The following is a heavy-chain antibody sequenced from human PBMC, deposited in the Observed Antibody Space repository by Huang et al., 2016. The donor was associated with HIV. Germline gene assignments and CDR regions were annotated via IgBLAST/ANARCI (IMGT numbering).Heavy chain of an antibody. CDR3: TRDGVAPDEEFDY. V-gene: IGHV1-2*02. D-gene: IGHD5-12*01. J-gene: IGHJ4*02. CDR2: LNPKNGAT. CDR1: GYTFADYF. Sequence: QVQLVQSGAEVKKPGASVKVSCKPSGYTFADYFIHWVRQAPGQGLEWVAWLNPKNGATNYAQKFLGRVTVTGETSINTAYMEFSGLTSDDTANYYCTRDGVAPDEEFDYWGQGTLIIVSS.